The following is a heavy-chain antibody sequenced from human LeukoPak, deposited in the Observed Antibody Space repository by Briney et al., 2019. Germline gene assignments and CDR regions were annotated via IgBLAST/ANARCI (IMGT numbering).Heavy chain of an antibody. J-gene: IGHJ4*02. CDR2: ISSSGSTI. CDR3: AREYSSSWYPYFDY. D-gene: IGHD6-13*01. CDR1: GFTFSSYE. Sequence: PGGSLRLSCAASGFTFSSYEMNWVRQAPGKGLAGVSYISSSGSTIYYAGSVKGRFTISRDNAKNSLYLQMNSLRAEDTAVYYCAREYSSSWYPYFDYWGQGTLVTVSS. V-gene: IGHV3-48*03.